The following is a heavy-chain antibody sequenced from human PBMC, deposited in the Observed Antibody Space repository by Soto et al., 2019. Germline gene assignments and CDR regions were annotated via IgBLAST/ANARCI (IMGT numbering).Heavy chain of an antibody. Sequence: QVQLQQWGAGLLKPSETLSLTCAVYGGSFSGYYWSWIRQPPGKGLEWIGEINHSGSTNYNPSLKSRVTISVDKSKNQFSLKLSSVTAADTAVYYCARGPGGPQGGYYTVRYFQHWGQGTLVTVSS. J-gene: IGHJ1*01. CDR3: ARGPGGPQGGYYTVRYFQH. CDR1: GGSFSGYY. CDR2: INHSGST. D-gene: IGHD3-3*01. V-gene: IGHV4-34*01.